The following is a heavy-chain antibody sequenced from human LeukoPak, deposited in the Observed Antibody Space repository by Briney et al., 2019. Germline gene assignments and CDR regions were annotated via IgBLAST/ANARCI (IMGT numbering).Heavy chain of an antibody. CDR2: IYYSGST. D-gene: IGHD3-10*01. J-gene: IGHJ4*02. Sequence: SETLSLTCTVSGGSISSSSYYWGWIRQPPGKGLEWIGSIYYSGSTYYNPSLKSRVTISVDTSKNQFSLKLSSVTAADTAVYYCARVPSRFRFGVDYWGQGTLVTVSS. V-gene: IGHV4-39*07. CDR1: GGSISSSSYY. CDR3: ARVPSRFRFGVDY.